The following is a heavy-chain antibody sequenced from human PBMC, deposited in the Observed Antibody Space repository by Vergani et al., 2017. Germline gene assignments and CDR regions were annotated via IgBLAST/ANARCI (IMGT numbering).Heavy chain of an antibody. CDR1: GGSVSRGSYY. Sequence: QVQLQESGPGLVKPSETLSLTCPVSGGSVSRGSYYWSWIRQPPGKGLEWIGYIYYSGGTNYNPSLKSRGTIAIDTSKNQFSLKLSSVTAADTAVYYCASKFDHWGQGTLVTVSS. V-gene: IGHV4-61*01. J-gene: IGHJ4*02. CDR3: ASKFDH. CDR2: IYYSGGT.